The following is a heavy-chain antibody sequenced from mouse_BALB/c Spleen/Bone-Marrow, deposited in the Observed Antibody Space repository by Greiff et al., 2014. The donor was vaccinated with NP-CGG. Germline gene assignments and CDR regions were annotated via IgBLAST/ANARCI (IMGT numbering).Heavy chain of an antibody. Sequence: EVKLVESGAELVKPGASVKLSCTASGFNIKDTYMHWVKQRPEQGLEWIGRIEPANGDTKYDPKFQGKATITADTSSNTAYLQLSSLTSEDTAVYYCARYYYGSSYFDYWGQGTTLTVSS. V-gene: IGHV14-3*02. CDR1: GFNIKDTY. CDR2: IEPANGDT. D-gene: IGHD1-1*01. CDR3: ARYYYGSSYFDY. J-gene: IGHJ2*01.